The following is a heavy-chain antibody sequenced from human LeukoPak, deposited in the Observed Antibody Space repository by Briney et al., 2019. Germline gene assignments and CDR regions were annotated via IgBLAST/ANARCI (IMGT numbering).Heavy chain of an antibody. V-gene: IGHV3-64*01. D-gene: IGHD3-10*01. CDR3: ARESRMVRGVVFDY. CDR1: GFTFSSYA. CDR2: ISSNGGST. Sequence: PGGSLRLSCAASGFTFSSYAMHWVRQAPGKGLEYVSAISSNGGSTYYANSVKGRFTISRDNSKNTLYLQMGSLRAEDMAVYYCARESRMVRGVVFDYWGQGTLVTVSS. J-gene: IGHJ4*02.